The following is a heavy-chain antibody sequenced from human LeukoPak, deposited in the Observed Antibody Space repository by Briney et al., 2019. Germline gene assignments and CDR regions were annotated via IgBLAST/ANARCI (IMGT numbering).Heavy chain of an antibody. Sequence: GESLKISCVTSGFTFTDYAISWFRQAPGKGLEWVGFIRRIPSGGTTDYAASVKGRFTISRDNSKSIAYLQMNSLESEDTAMYYCTRGIGYTYGWSDWGQGTLVTVFS. CDR3: TRGIGYTYGWSD. D-gene: IGHD5-18*01. J-gene: IGHJ4*02. CDR2: IRRIPSGGTT. CDR1: GFTFTDYA. V-gene: IGHV3-49*03.